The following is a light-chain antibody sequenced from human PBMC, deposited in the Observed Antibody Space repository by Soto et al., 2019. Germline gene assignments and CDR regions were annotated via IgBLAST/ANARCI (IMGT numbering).Light chain of an antibody. CDR2: GAS. J-gene: IGKJ4*01. CDR3: QQYNSWPPLT. CDR1: QSVNSN. V-gene: IGKV3-15*01. Sequence: EIVMTQSPASLSVSPGERATLSCRASQSVNSNLAWYQQKPGQAPRLLIYGASTRATDIPARFSGSGSGTEFSLTISSLLSEDIAVYYCQQYNSWPPLTFGGGTKVEIK.